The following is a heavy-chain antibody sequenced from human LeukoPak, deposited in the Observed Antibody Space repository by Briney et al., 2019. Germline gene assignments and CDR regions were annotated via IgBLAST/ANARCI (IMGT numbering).Heavy chain of an antibody. CDR3: ARDLYGDFDY. Sequence: GGSLRLSCAASGFTFNTYGMNWVRQAPGKGLEWVSVIYSGGSTYYADSVKGRFTISRDNSKNTLYLQMNSLRAEDTAVYYCARDLYGDFDYWGQGTLVTVSS. CDR2: IYSGGST. V-gene: IGHV3-53*01. J-gene: IGHJ4*02. CDR1: GFTFNTYG. D-gene: IGHD4-17*01.